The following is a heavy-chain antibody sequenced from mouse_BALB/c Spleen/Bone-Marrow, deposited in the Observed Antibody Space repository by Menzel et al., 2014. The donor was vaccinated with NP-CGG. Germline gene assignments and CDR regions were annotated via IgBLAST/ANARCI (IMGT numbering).Heavy chain of an antibody. CDR2: IWAGGST. Sequence: VKVVESGPGLVAPSQSLSITCTVSGFSLTSYGVHWVRQPPGKGLEWLGVIWAGGSTNYNSALMSRLSISKDNSKSQVLLKMNSLQTDDTAMYYCAREGSTMITTPFAYWGQGTLVTVSA. V-gene: IGHV2-9*02. D-gene: IGHD2-4*01. CDR3: AREGSTMITTPFAY. J-gene: IGHJ3*01. CDR1: GFSLTSYG.